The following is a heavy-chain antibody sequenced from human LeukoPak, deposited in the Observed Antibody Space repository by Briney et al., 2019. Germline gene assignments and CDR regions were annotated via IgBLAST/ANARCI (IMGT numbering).Heavy chain of an antibody. V-gene: IGHV3-66*01. CDR1: GFTVSTNY. CDR3: ARDKYYDSSGFYYSDH. Sequence: PGGSLRLSCAVSGFTVSTNYMSWVRQAPGNGLEWVSVIYSGGTTYYADSVKGRFTISRDNSKNTLYLQMNSLRAEDTAVYYCARDKYYDSSGFYYSDHWGQGILVTVSS. J-gene: IGHJ4*02. CDR2: IYSGGTT. D-gene: IGHD3-22*01.